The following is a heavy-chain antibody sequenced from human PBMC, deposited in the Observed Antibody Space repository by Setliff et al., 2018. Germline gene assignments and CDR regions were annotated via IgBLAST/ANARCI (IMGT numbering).Heavy chain of an antibody. D-gene: IGHD7-27*01. Sequence: GGSLRLSCAASGFTFSSYSMNWVRQAPGKGLEWVSSISSSSSYIYYADSVKGRFTISRDNVKNSLFLQMNSLRAEDTAVYYCVRGLHWGFDYWGLGTLVTVS. V-gene: IGHV3-21*01. CDR2: ISSSSSYI. CDR1: GFTFSSYS. J-gene: IGHJ4*02. CDR3: VRGLHWGFDY.